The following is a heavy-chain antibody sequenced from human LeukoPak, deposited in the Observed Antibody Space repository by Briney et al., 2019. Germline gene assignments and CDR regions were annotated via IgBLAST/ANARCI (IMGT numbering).Heavy chain of an antibody. V-gene: IGHV3-48*04. CDR2: ISSSGSTI. CDR1: GFTFSSYS. J-gene: IGHJ6*02. D-gene: IGHD2-2*01. CDR3: ATSPVYYYYGMDV. Sequence: GGSLRLSCAASGFTFSSYSMNWVRQAPGKGLEWVSYISSSGSTIYYADSVKGRFTISRDNAKNSLYLQMNSLRAEDTAVYYCATSPVYYYYGMDVWGQGTTVTVSS.